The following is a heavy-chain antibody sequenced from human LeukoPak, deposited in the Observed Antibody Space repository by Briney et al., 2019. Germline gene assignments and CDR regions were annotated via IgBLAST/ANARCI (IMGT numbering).Heavy chain of an antibody. CDR3: ARAIVVEQMNAFDI. J-gene: IGHJ3*02. CDR2: IIPIFGTA. Sequence: SVKVSCKASGGTFSSYAISWVRQAPGQGLERVGRIIPIFGTANYAQKFQGRVTITTDESTSTAYMELSSLRSEDTAVYYCARAIVVEQMNAFDIWGQGTMVTVSS. CDR1: GGTFSSYA. V-gene: IGHV1-69*05. D-gene: IGHD2-21*01.